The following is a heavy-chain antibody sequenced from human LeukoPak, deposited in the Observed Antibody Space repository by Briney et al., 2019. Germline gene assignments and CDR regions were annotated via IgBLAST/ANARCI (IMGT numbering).Heavy chain of an antibody. J-gene: IGHJ6*03. Sequence: PGGSLRLSCAASGFTFSSYGMSWVRQAPGKGLEWVSAISGSGGSTYYADSVKGRFTISRDNSKNTLYLQMNSLRAEDTAVYYCARDEGYTYGNFHYYYMDVWGKGTTVTVSS. CDR2: ISGSGGST. CDR1: GFTFSSYG. V-gene: IGHV3-23*01. D-gene: IGHD5-18*01. CDR3: ARDEGYTYGNFHYYYMDV.